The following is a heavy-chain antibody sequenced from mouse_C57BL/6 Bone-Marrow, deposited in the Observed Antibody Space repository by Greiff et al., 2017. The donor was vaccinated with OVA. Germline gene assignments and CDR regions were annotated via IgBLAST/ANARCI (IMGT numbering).Heavy chain of an antibody. CDR1: GYTFTDYN. V-gene: IGHV1-22*01. D-gene: IGHD1-1*01. CDR3: ARDNYGSSPFAY. CDR2: INPNNGGT. Sequence: EVKLHQSGPELVKPGASVKMSCKASGYTFTDYNMHWVKQSHGKSLEWIGYINPNNGGTSYNQKFKGKATLTVNKSSSTAYMELRSLTSEDSAVYYCARDNYGSSPFAYWGQGTLVTVSA. J-gene: IGHJ3*01.